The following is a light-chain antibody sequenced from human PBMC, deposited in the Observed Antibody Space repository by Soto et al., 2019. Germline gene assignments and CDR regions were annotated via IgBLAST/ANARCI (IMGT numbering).Light chain of an antibody. CDR3: NTYTRSSTS. V-gene: IGLV2-14*01. J-gene: IGLJ1*01. CDR2: DVS. Sequence: QSVLTQPASVSGSPGQSITISCTGTSSDVGGYNYVSWYQQHPGKAPKLMIYDVSNRPSGVSNRFSGSKSGNTASLTISGFQVEYNATSNTNTYTRSSTSVGPGTKHTV. CDR1: SSDVGGYNY.